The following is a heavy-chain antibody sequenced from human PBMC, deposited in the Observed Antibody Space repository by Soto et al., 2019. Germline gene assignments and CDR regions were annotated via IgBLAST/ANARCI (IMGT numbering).Heavy chain of an antibody. CDR3: AKDVYYCGWFHDSFDI. D-gene: IGHD6-19*01. V-gene: IGHV3-23*01. J-gene: IGHJ3*02. CDR1: GFTFSIYA. Sequence: EVQLLESGGGLVQPGGSLRLSCSASGFTFSIYAMSFVRQTPGKGLGRVSSISGSGGNTYYAESVKGRFTISRDNSMNTVYPQSNCLRVDYTSVDYCAKDVYYCGWFHDSFDIWGQGTMVTVSS. CDR2: ISGSGGNT.